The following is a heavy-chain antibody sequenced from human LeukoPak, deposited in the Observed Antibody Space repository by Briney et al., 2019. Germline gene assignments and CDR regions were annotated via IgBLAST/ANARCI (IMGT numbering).Heavy chain of an antibody. CDR3: ARHSRGSPIDD. D-gene: IGHD2-15*01. CDR2: IRQDGSDK. J-gene: IGHJ4*02. Sequence: GGSLRLSCAASGFTFNSYWMSWVRQAPEKGPEWLANIRQDGSDKQYVDSVKGRFTISRDNAKNSLYLQMNSLSAEDAAVYYCARHSRGSPIDDWGQGTLVTVSS. V-gene: IGHV3-7*01. CDR1: GFTFNSYW.